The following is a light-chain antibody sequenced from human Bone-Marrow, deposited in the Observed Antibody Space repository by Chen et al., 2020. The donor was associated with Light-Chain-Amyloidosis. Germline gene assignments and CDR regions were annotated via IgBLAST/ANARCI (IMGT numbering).Light chain of an antibody. J-gene: IGLJ3*02. CDR3: QVWGRSSDRPV. CDR2: DDS. CDR1: NIGSTS. V-gene: IGLV3-21*02. Sequence: SYVLTQPSSVPVAPGQTATTACGGNNIGSTSVHWYQQTPGEAPLLAVYDDSDRPSGIPERLSGSNSGNTATLTISRVEAGDEADYYCQVWGRSSDRPVFGGGTKLTVL.